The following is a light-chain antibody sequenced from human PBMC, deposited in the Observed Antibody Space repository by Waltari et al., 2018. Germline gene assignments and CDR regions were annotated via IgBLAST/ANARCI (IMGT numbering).Light chain of an antibody. V-gene: IGKV1-9*01. CDR3: QQLKTYPLT. CDR1: QDISTY. J-gene: IGKJ4*01. Sequence: IQLTQSPSSLSASVGDRVTLTCRASQDISTYVSWYQQKAGKAPKLLIYAASTLQSGVPSRFSGSGSGTEFTLTIGSLQPEDFATYYCQQLKTYPLTFGGGTKVEIK. CDR2: AAS.